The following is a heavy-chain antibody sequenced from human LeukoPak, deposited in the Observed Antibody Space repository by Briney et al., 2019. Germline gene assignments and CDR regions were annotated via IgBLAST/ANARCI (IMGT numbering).Heavy chain of an antibody. Sequence: GGSLRLSCAASGFTFSTYAMSWVRQAPGKGLEWVSGISWNSGSIGYADSVKGRFTISRDNAKNSLYLQMDSLRAEDTAVYYCARSRSAGYWGQGTLVTVSS. CDR3: ARSRSAGY. V-gene: IGHV3-20*04. J-gene: IGHJ4*02. CDR1: GFTFSTYA. CDR2: ISWNSGSI.